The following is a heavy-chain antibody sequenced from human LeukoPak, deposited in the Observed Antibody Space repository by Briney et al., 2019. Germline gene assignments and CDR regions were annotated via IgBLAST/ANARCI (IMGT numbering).Heavy chain of an antibody. V-gene: IGHV4-39*01. CDR1: GGSISSSSYY. CDR3: ARFREHLRRMRGHAEYYFDY. Sequence: SETLSLTCTVSGGSISSSSYYWGWIRQPPGKGLEWIGSIYYSGSTFYTPSLKSRVTISVDTSKNQFSLKLSSVTAADTAVYYCARFREHLRRMRGHAEYYFDYWGQGTLVTVSS. CDR2: IYYSGST. D-gene: IGHD1-14*01. J-gene: IGHJ4*02.